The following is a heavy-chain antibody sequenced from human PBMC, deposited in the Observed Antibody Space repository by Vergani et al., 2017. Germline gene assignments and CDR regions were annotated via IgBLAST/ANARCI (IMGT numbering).Heavy chain of an antibody. Sequence: QVQLVQSGAEVKKPGSSVKVSCKASGGTFSSYAISWVRQAPGQGLEWMGGIIPIFGTATYAQKFQGRVTITADESTSTAYMELGSLRSEDTAVYYCARGSGGGYCSGGSCYSGGVFDYWGQGTLVTVAS. V-gene: IGHV1-69*01. CDR2: IIPIFGTA. J-gene: IGHJ4*02. CDR1: GGTFSSYA. D-gene: IGHD2-15*01. CDR3: ARGSGGGYCSGGSCYSGGVFDY.